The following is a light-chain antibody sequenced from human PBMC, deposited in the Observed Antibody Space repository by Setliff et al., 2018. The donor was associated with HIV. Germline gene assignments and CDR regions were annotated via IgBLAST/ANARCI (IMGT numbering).Light chain of an antibody. V-gene: IGLV2-14*03. CDR1: SSNIGGYKS. CDR2: DVS. J-gene: IGLJ1*01. CDR3: CSLTSTSSYV. Sequence: QSALTQPASVSGSPGQSITISCTGTSSNIGGYKSVSWYQQPPGKAPKLMIYDVSNRPSGVANRFSGSKSGNTASLTIAGLQAEDEADYYCCSLTSTSSYVFGTGTKVTVL.